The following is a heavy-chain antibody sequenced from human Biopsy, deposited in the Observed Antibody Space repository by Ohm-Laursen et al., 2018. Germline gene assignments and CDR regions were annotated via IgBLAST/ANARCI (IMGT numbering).Heavy chain of an antibody. V-gene: IGHV4-59*08. CDR1: SGSISSYY. J-gene: IGHJ4*02. Sequence: SQTLSLTCTVSSGSISSYYWSWIRQPPGKGLEWIGYIDYRGSTKYNPSLRSRVTMSIDTSRNQFSLKLSSVTAADTALYYCATTTMDTSGWFGNYFDSWGQGTLVTVSA. CDR2: IDYRGST. CDR3: ATTTMDTSGWFGNYFDS. D-gene: IGHD6-19*01.